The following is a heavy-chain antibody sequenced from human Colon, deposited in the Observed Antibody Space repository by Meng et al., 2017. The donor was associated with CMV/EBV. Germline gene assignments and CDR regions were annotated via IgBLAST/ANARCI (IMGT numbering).Heavy chain of an antibody. Sequence: ASVKVSCKASGYTFTDYYIHWVQQAPGQGLEWMGWINTNTGGTNYAQKFQGRVTMSRDTSISIVHMELSRLRSDDTALLYCAKDLFSPGGNSCFDHWGQGTLVTVSS. CDR3: AKDLFSPGGNSCFDH. CDR2: INTNTGGT. J-gene: IGHJ4*02. D-gene: IGHD3-16*01. V-gene: IGHV1-2*02. CDR1: GYTFTDYY.